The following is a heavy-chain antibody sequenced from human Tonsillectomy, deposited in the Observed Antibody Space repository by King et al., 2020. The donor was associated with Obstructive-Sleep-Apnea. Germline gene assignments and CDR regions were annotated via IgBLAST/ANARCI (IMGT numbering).Heavy chain of an antibody. J-gene: IGHJ3*02. D-gene: IGHD5-18*01. Sequence: QLQESGPGLVKPSETLSLTCTVSGGSISSYYWSWIRQPPGKGLEWMGYIYYIGGTNYNPSLKSRVNISVDTSKNQFSLKLGSVTAADTAVYCCAREGYSYGYYAFDIWGQGTMVTVSS. V-gene: IGHV4-59*01. CDR1: GGSISSYY. CDR3: AREGYSYGYYAFDI. CDR2: IYYIGGT.